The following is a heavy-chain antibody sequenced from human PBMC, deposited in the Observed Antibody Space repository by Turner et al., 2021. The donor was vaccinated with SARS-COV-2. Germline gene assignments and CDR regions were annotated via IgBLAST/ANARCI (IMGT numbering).Heavy chain of an antibody. CDR1: GFTFSSCC. Sequence: EVKLVESGGGLVRPGGSLSLPCPASGFTFSSCCMTWVRQAPGEEVEGVANIRQDESEKYYVDSVTGRFTVSRNNAKNSMNLQMNSLRAEDTAVYYCAKAEGWAFGVVIPYDYWGQGTLVTVSS. J-gene: IGHJ4*02. CDR2: IRQDESEK. CDR3: AKAEGWAFGVVIPYDY. V-gene: IGHV3-7*01. D-gene: IGHD3-3*01.